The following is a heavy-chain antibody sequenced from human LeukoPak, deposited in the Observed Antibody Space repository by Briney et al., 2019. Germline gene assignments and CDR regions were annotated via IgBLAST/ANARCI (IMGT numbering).Heavy chain of an antibody. V-gene: IGHV3-23*01. J-gene: IGHJ4*02. CDR1: GFSFSTYA. Sequence: PGGSLRLSCAASGFSFSTYARSWVRQPPGKGLEWVSAIIGSGGSTYYADSVKGRFTISRDNSKTTLYLQMNSLRGEDTAVYYCAKSGDCSGTSCRPFDYWGQGTLVTVSS. CDR2: IIGSGGST. D-gene: IGHD2-2*03. CDR3: AKSGDCSGTSCRPFDY.